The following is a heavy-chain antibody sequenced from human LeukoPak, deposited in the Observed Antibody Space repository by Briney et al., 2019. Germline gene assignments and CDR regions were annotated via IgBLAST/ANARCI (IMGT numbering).Heavy chain of an antibody. D-gene: IGHD6-19*01. J-gene: IGHJ4*02. CDR3: ARESIAVAGPYLGGY. V-gene: IGHV1-2*02. CDR1: GYTFTGYS. Sequence: GASVKVSCKASGYTFTGYSMHWVRQAPGQGLEWMGWINPNSGGTNYAQKFQGRVTMTRDTSISTAYMELSRLRSDDTAVYYCARESIAVAGPYLGGYWGQGTLVTVSS. CDR2: INPNSGGT.